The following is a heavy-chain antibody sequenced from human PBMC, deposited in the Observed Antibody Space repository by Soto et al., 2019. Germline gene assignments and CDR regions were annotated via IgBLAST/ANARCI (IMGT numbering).Heavy chain of an antibody. CDR2: ISGSGGST. CDR3: AKTSPVLLWFGESDLGSFDY. V-gene: IGHV3-23*01. CDR1: GFTFSSYA. J-gene: IGHJ4*02. Sequence: EVQLLESGGGLVQPGGSLRLSCAASGFTFSSYAMSWVRQAPGKGLEWVSAISGSGGSTYYADSVKGRFTISRDNSKNALYLQMNSLRDEDTAVYYCAKTSPVLLWFGESDLGSFDYWGQGTLVTVSS. D-gene: IGHD3-10*01.